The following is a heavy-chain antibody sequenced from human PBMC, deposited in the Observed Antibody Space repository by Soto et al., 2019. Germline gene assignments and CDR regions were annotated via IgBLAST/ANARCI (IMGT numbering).Heavy chain of an antibody. CDR1: GGTFSSYT. J-gene: IGHJ6*02. CDR3: ARDGTTGPDYGMDV. V-gene: IGHV1-69*08. Sequence: QVQLVQSGAEVKKPGSSVKVSCKASGGTFSSYTISWVRQAPGQGLEWMGRIIPILGIANYAQKFQGRVTITADKSPSTAYMELSSLRSEDTAVYYCARDGTTGPDYGMDVWGQGTTVTVSS. D-gene: IGHD1-1*01. CDR2: IIPILGIA.